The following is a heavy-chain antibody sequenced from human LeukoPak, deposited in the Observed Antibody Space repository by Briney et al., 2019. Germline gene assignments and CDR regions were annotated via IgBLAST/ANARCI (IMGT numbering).Heavy chain of an antibody. CDR2: INHSGST. V-gene: IGHV4-34*01. CDR3: ARGTIVVVPAATYYDFWSGYSWFDP. J-gene: IGHJ5*02. Sequence: KPSETLSLTCAVYGGSFSGYYWSWIRQPPGKGLEWIGEINHSGSTNYNPSLKSRVTISVDTSKNQFSLKVSSVTAADTAVYYCARGTIVVVPAATYYDFWSGYSWFDPWGQGTLVTVSS. CDR1: GGSFSGYY. D-gene: IGHD3-3*01.